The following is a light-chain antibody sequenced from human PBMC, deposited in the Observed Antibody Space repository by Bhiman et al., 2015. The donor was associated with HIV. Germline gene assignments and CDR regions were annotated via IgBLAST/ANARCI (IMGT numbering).Light chain of an antibody. CDR2: GNS. Sequence: QSVLTQPPSVSAAPGQRVTISCTGSSSNIGAGYDVHWYQQLPGTAPKLLIYGNSNRPSGVPDRFSGSKSGNTASLTISGLQAEDEADYYCSSYTSSSLVVFGGGTKLTVL. CDR3: SSYTSSSLVV. J-gene: IGLJ2*01. CDR1: SSNIGAGYD. V-gene: IGLV1-40*01.